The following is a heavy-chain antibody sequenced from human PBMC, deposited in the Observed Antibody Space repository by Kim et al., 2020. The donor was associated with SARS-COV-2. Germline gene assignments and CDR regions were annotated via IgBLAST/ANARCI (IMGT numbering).Heavy chain of an antibody. D-gene: IGHD3-9*01. V-gene: IGHV3-30*18. CDR2: ISFDGSSK. CDR1: EFTFSNYV. Sequence: GGSLRLSCAASEFTFSNYVMHWVRQAPGKGLEWVAVISFDGSSKYYADSVKGRFTISRDNSKNTLYLQMNSLRPEDTAEYYCAKVYNILTAFYDPSPFQYWGQGTLVSVSS. CDR3: AKVYNILTAFYDPSPFQY. J-gene: IGHJ4*02.